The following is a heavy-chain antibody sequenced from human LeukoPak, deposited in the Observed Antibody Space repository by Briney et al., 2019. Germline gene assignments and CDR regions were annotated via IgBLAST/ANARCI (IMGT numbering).Heavy chain of an antibody. V-gene: IGHV4-59*01. D-gene: IGHD3-10*02. Sequence: SETLSLTCTVSGGSISSYYWSWIRQPPGKGLEWVGNMHPGGTTKFHPSLEGRVTMSIDTSNKQFSLRLRSVTAADTATYYCAKTGSLFGRFLDHWGPGALVIVSS. CDR1: GGSISSYY. J-gene: IGHJ4*02. CDR2: MHPGGTT. CDR3: AKTGSLFGRFLDH.